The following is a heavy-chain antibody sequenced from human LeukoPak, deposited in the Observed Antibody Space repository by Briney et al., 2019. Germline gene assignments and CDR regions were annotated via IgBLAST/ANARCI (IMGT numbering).Heavy chain of an antibody. CDR1: GFTFSSYA. Sequence: PGGSLRLSCAASGFTFSSYAMSWVRQAPGKGLEWVSAISGSGGSTYYADSVKGRFTISRDNSKNTLYLQMNSLRAKDTAVYYCAKDGEGLGGPFDYWGQGTLVTVSS. D-gene: IGHD3-16*01. J-gene: IGHJ4*02. CDR2: ISGSGGST. V-gene: IGHV3-23*01. CDR3: AKDGEGLGGPFDY.